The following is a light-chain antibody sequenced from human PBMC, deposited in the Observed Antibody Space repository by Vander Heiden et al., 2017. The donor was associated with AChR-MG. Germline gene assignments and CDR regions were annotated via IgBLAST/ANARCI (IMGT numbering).Light chain of an antibody. J-gene: IGLJ1*01. V-gene: IGLV3-1*01. CDR1: KLGDKY. CDR3: QAWDSRTGGDG. Sequence: SYELTQPPSVSVSPGQTASITCSGDKLGDKYACWYQQKPGQSPVLVIYQDSKRPSGIPERFSGSNSGNTATLTISGTQAMDEADDYCQAWDSRTGGDGFGTGTKVTVL. CDR2: QDS.